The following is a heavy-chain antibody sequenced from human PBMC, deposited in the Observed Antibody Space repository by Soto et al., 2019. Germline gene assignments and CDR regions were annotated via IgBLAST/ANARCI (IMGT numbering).Heavy chain of an antibody. V-gene: IGHV3-73*01. CDR2: IRSKANSYAT. Sequence: GGSLRLSCAASGFTFSGSARHWVRQASGKGLEWVGRIRSKANSYATAYAASVKGRFTISRDDSKNTAYLQMNSLKTEDTAVYYCTRLSYDFWSGYYYFDYWGQGTLVTV. D-gene: IGHD3-3*01. J-gene: IGHJ4*02. CDR3: TRLSYDFWSGYYYFDY. CDR1: GFTFSGSA.